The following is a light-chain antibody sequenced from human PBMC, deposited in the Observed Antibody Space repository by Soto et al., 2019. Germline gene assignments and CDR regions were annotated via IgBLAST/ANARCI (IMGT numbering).Light chain of an antibody. CDR3: RSYTSSSTPHV. Sequence: QSALTQPASVSGSPGQSITISCTGTSSDVGGYNFVSWYQQHPGKVPKLMIYDVSNRPSGVSNRFSGSKSGNTASLTISGLQAEDEADYYCRSYTSSSTPHVFGTGTKVTVL. V-gene: IGLV2-14*01. J-gene: IGLJ1*01. CDR2: DVS. CDR1: SSDVGGYNF.